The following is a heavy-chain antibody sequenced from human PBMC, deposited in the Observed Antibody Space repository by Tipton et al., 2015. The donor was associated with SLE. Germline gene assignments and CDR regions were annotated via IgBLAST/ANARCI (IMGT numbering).Heavy chain of an antibody. CDR3: ARRSLLLFDV. J-gene: IGHJ3*01. D-gene: IGHD2-21*01. V-gene: IGHV3-21*01. Sequence: SLRLSCAASGFTFSSYTMNWVRQAPGKGLEWVSSISSAGNYIYYADSMKGRFTISRDNAKNSLYLQVDSLRAEDTALYYCARRSLLLFDVWGQGTMVTVSS. CDR1: GFTFSSYT. CDR2: ISSAGNYI.